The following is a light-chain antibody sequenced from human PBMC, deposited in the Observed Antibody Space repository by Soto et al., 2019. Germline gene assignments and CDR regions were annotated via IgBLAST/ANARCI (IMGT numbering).Light chain of an antibody. CDR1: SSDVGGYNY. J-gene: IGLJ1*01. CDR3: CSYAGSYTYV. Sequence: QSALTQPASVSGSPGQSITISCTGTSSDVGGYNYVSWYQQHPGKAPKLMIYEVSKRPSGVPDRFSGSKSGNTASLTISGLQAEDEADYSCCSYAGSYTYVFGTGTKLTVL. V-gene: IGLV2-11*01. CDR2: EVS.